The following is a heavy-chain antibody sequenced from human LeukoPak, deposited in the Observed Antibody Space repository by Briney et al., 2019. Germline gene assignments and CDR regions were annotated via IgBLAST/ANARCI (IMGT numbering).Heavy chain of an antibody. Sequence: GESQKISCKGSGNSFTSYWIGWVRQMPGKGLEWMGIIYPGDSDTRYSPSFQGQVTISADKSISTAYLQWSSLKASDTAMYYCARLTPHYYGSGSYYSLPDYWGQGTLVTVSS. CDR2: IYPGDSDT. D-gene: IGHD3-10*01. CDR3: ARLTPHYYGSGSYYSLPDY. J-gene: IGHJ4*02. V-gene: IGHV5-51*01. CDR1: GNSFTSYW.